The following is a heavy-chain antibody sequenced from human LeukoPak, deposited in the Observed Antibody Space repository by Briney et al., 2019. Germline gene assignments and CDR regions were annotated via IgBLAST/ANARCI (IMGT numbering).Heavy chain of an antibody. D-gene: IGHD5-18*01. J-gene: IGHJ4*02. CDR2: ISYDGSNK. V-gene: IGHV3-30*18. CDR3: AKEVDGYSYGYDY. Sequence: GGSLRLSCAASGFTFSSLGMHWVRQAPGKGLEWVAVISYDGSNKYYVDSVKGRFTISRDNSKNTLYLQMNSLRAEDTALYYCAKEVDGYSYGYDYWGQGTLVTVSS. CDR1: GFTFSSLG.